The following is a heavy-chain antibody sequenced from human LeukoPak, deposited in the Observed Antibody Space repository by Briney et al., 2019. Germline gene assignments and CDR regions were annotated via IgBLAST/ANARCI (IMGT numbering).Heavy chain of an antibody. Sequence: PGGSLRLSCAASGFTFSNAWMNWVRQAPGKGLEWVGRNKSKTDGGTTDYAAPVKGRFTISRDDSKNTLYLQMNSLKTEDTAVYYCTAYGDPPHLIDYWGQGTLVTVSS. V-gene: IGHV3-15*07. CDR3: TAYGDPPHLIDY. CDR1: GFTFSNAW. J-gene: IGHJ4*02. D-gene: IGHD4-17*01. CDR2: NKSKTDGGTT.